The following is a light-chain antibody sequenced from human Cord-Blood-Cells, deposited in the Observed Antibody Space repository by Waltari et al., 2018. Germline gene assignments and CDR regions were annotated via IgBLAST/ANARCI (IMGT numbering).Light chain of an antibody. CDR1: QIISSY. J-gene: IGKJ4*01. CDR3: QQCYSTPALT. V-gene: IGKV1-39*01. Sequence: DIQMTQSQSSLSASVGDSVSITCRARQIISSYLNWYQQKPGKAPKLLIYAASSWQSGIPSMFSGSGSGTEFTLTISSLQPEDFATYYCQQCYSTPALTFGGGTKVESK. CDR2: AAS.